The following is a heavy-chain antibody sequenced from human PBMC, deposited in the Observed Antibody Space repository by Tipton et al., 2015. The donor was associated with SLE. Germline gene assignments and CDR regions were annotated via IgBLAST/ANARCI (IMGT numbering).Heavy chain of an antibody. CDR1: DGSFSGYY. J-gene: IGHJ6*02. CDR3: AREGDSSANFYYYGVNV. V-gene: IGHV4-31*11. D-gene: IGHD2-21*01. CDR2: IYYSGST. Sequence: TLSLTCAVYDGSFSGYYWSWIRQHPGKGLEWIGCIYYSGSTDYYDPSLESRVSISIDTSKNEFSLKLSSVTAADTAVYYCAREGDSSANFYYYGVNVWGQGTTVTVSS.